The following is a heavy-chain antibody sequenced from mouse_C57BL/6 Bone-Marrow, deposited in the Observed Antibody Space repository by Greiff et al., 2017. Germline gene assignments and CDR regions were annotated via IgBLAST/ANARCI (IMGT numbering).Heavy chain of an antibody. J-gene: IGHJ4*01. CDR2: ISSGSSTI. CDR3: ARGSNFDAMDY. Sequence: EVQVVESGGGLVKPGGSLKLSCAASGFTFSDYGMHWVRQAPEKGLEWVAYISSGSSTIYYADTVKGRFTISRDNAKNTLFLQMTSLRSEDTARFYCARGSNFDAMDYWGQGTSVTVSS. V-gene: IGHV5-17*01. CDR1: GFTFSDYG. D-gene: IGHD4-1*01.